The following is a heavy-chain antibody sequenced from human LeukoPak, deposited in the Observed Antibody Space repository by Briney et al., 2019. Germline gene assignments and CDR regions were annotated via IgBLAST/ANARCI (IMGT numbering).Heavy chain of an antibody. CDR1: GFTFSSYA. J-gene: IGHJ4*02. Sequence: PGGSLRLSCAASGFTFSSYAMSWVRQAPGKGLEWVSAISGSGGSTYYADSVKGRFTISRVNSKNTLYLQMNSLRAEDTAVYYCAKYSRAGVRGVIAHWGQGTLVTVSS. CDR2: ISGSGGST. V-gene: IGHV3-23*01. D-gene: IGHD3-10*01. CDR3: AKYSRAGVRGVIAH.